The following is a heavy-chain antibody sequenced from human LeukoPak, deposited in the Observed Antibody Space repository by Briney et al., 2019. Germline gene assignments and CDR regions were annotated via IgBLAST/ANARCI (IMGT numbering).Heavy chain of an antibody. V-gene: IGHV1-2*02. J-gene: IGHJ4*02. D-gene: IGHD3-10*01. Sequence: ASVKVSCKASGYTFTGYYMHWVRQAPGQGLEWMGWINPNSGGTNYAQKFQGRVTMTRDTSISTAYMELSRLRSDDTAVYYCARGRITMVRGVIISNGFRLDYWGQGTLVTVSS. CDR1: GYTFTGYY. CDR3: ARGRITMVRGVIISNGFRLDY. CDR2: INPNSGGT.